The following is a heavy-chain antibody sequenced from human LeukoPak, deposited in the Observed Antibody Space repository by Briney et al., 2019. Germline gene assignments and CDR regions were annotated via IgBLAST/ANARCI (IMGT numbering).Heavy chain of an antibody. CDR3: AREGLTHDAFDI. J-gene: IGHJ3*02. D-gene: IGHD4/OR15-4a*01. V-gene: IGHV3-21*01. Sequence: PGGSLRLSCAASGFTFSRYSRNWVRQAPGKGLEWVSSISSSSSYIYYADSVKGRFTISRDNAKNSLYLQMNSLRAKDTAVYYCAREGLTHDAFDIWGQGTMVTVSS. CDR2: ISSSSSYI. CDR1: GFTFSRYS.